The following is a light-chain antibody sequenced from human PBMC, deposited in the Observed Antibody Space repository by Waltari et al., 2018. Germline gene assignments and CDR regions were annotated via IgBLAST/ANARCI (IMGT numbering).Light chain of an antibody. J-gene: IGKJ1*01. Sequence: DIQMTQSPSSLSASVGDGVTITCRASQSISIYLNWYPQKPGKAPKLLIYAASTLHSGVPSRFSGSGSGTEFTLTISSLQPEDFATYYCQKSSSTPPWTFGQGTKVEIK. V-gene: IGKV1-39*01. CDR1: QSISIY. CDR3: QKSSSTPPWT. CDR2: AAS.